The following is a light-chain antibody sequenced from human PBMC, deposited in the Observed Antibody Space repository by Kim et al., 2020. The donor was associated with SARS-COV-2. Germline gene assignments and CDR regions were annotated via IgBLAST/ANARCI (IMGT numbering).Light chain of an antibody. V-gene: IGLV2-18*02. CDR3: CSYASSNTYV. CDR2: QVS. J-gene: IGLJ1*01. Sequence: GQSCTTSRTGTSGAVGTYNHASWYQRPPGTAPELMIFQVSNRPSGVPDRFSGSKSGNTASLTISGLQAEDEADYYCCSYASSNTYVFGTGTKVTVL. CDR1: SGAVGTYNH.